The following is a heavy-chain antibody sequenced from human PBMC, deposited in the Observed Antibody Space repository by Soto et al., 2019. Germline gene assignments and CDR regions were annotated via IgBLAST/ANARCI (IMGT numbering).Heavy chain of an antibody. CDR3: ARGRRHQLLLSPYYFDY. CDR2: IYYSGST. D-gene: IGHD2-2*01. J-gene: IGHJ4*02. V-gene: IGHV4-31*03. Sequence: PSETLSLTCTVSGGSISSGGYYWSWIRQHPGKGLEWIGYIYYSGSTYYNPSLKSRVTISVDTPKNQFSLKLSSVTAADTAVYYCARGRRHQLLLSPYYFDYWGQGTLVTVSS. CDR1: GGSISSGGYY.